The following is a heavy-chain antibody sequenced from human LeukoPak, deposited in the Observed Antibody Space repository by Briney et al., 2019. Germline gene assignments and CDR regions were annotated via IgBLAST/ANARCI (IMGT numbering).Heavy chain of an antibody. CDR1: GFTVSSNY. CDR3: ASRRDGYNYLDAFDI. D-gene: IGHD5-24*01. J-gene: IGHJ3*02. Sequence: PGRSLRLSCAASGFTVSSNYMSWVRQAPGKGLEWVSVIYSGGSTYYADSVKGRFTISRHNSKNTLYLQMNSLRAEDTAVYYCASRRDGYNYLDAFDIWGQGTMVTVSS. V-gene: IGHV3-53*04. CDR2: IYSGGST.